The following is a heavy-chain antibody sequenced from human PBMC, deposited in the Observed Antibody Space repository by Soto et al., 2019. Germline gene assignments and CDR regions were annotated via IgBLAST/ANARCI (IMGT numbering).Heavy chain of an antibody. J-gene: IGHJ1*01. CDR3: ARRPQDWSGGRCYLYFHH. V-gene: IGHV4-30-4*01. CDR1: GGSISSGDYY. D-gene: IGHD2-15*01. Sequence: QVQLQESGPGLVKPSQTLSLTCTVSGGSISSGDYYWSWIRQPPGKGLEWIGYIYYSGTTYYNPALKSRVTISVDTSKEQFSLKLSSVTAADTAVYYCARRPQDWSGGRCYLYFHHWGQGTLVTVSS. CDR2: IYYSGTT.